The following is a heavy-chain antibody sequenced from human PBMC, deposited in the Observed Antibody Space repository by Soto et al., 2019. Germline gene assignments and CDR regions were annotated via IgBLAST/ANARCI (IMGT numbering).Heavy chain of an antibody. J-gene: IGHJ4*02. CDR3: AKDQIGEAITPGFGY. CDR1: GFTFSSYA. D-gene: IGHD3-10*01. V-gene: IGHV3-23*01. CDR2: ISGSGGST. Sequence: PWGSLRLSCAASGFTFSSYAISLGGQSPGKGLEWVSAISGSGGSTYYADSVKGRFTISRDNSKNTLYLQMNSLRAEDTAVYYCAKDQIGEAITPGFGYWGQGTLVTVSS.